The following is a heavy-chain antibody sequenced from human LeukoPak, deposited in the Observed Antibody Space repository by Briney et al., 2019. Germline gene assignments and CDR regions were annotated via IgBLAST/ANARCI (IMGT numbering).Heavy chain of an antibody. CDR3: ARGEGSGSYMSYFDY. CDR2: INHSGST. J-gene: IGHJ4*02. D-gene: IGHD3-10*01. CDR1: GGSFSGYY. V-gene: IGHV4-34*01. Sequence: SETLSLNCAVYGGSFSGYYWSWIRQPPGKRLEWIWEINHSGSTNYNPSLQSRVTISQDTSKNQFSLKLSSVIAADTAVYYCARGEGSGSYMSYFDYWGQGALVTVSS.